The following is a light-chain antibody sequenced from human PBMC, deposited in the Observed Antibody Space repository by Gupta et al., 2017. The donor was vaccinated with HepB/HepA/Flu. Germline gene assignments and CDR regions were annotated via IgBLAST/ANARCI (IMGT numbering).Light chain of an antibody. CDR1: QSVASY. CDR3: QPRSSFFT. V-gene: IGKV3-11*01. CDR2: DAS. J-gene: IGKJ3*01. Sequence: EIVLTQSPATLSLSPGERATLSCRASQSVASYLAWYQQKPGQAPRLLIYDASNRATGITARFSGSGSGTDFTLTSSSLEPEDVAVYYCQPRSSFFTFGPGTKVAIK.